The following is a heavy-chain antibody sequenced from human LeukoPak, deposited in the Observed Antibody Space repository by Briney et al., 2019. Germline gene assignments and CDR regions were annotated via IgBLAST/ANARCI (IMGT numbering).Heavy chain of an antibody. CDR3: ARDRPSPAMARGDWFDP. CDR1: GGSISSYY. Sequence: SETLSLTCTVSGGSISSYYWSWIRQPAGKGLEWIGRVYTSGSTNCNPSLKSRVTMSVDTSKNQFSLKLSSVTAADTAVYYCARDRPSPAMARGDWFDPWGQGTLVTVSS. J-gene: IGHJ5*02. V-gene: IGHV4-4*07. D-gene: IGHD5-18*01. CDR2: VYTSGST.